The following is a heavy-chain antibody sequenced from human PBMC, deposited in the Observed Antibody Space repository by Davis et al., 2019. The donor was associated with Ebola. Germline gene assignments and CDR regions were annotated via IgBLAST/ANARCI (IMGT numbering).Heavy chain of an antibody. J-gene: IGHJ4*02. CDR3: AKDYHDYGDSTHTLDS. Sequence: GESLKISCAASGFILSAYGMHWVRQAPGKGLEWVASIRYDGSNKKFADSVKGRFTISRDNSKNTLYLQLNSLRVEDTAVYFCAKDYHDYGDSTHTLDSWGQGTLVTVSS. D-gene: IGHD4-17*01. CDR2: IRYDGSNK. V-gene: IGHV3-30*02. CDR1: GFILSAYG.